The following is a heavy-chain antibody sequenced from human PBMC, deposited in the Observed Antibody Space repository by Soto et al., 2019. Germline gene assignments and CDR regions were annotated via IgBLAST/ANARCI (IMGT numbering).Heavy chain of an antibody. Sequence: QVQLVESGGGVVQPGTSLRLSCVGSGFTFSSYGMHWVRQAPGKGLEWVAVISYDGYNKYYADSVKGRFTISRDNSKKPLYLQMSSLRAEDTAVYYCAKDRHAFGSSGAWVYDYWGQGTLVTVSS. CDR1: GFTFSSYG. CDR2: ISYDGYNK. CDR3: AKDRHAFGSSGAWVYDY. D-gene: IGHD2-15*01. J-gene: IGHJ4*02. V-gene: IGHV3-30*18.